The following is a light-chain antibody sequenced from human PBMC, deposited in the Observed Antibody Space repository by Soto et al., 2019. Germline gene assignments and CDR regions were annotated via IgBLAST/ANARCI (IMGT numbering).Light chain of an antibody. CDR1: SSDVGGYNY. CDR3: SSYIRSSNVL. Sequence: QSVLTQPASVSGSPGQSITIPCTGTSSDVGGYNYVSWYQQHPGEAPKLMIYDVSNRPSGVSSRFSGSKSGNTASLTISGLQAEDEADYYCSSYIRSSNVLFGGGTKLTVL. CDR2: DVS. V-gene: IGLV2-14*01. J-gene: IGLJ2*01.